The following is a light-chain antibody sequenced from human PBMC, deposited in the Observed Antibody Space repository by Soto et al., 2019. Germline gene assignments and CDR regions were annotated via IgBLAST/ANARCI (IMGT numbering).Light chain of an antibody. V-gene: IGLV2-8*01. CDR3: SSYAGGDNLL. CDR1: HID. J-gene: IGLJ2*01. CDR2: EVS. Sequence: QSALTQPPSASGSPGQSVTISCTRTHIDVSWHQRHPGKAPKLVIYEVSKRPSGVPARFSGSKSDNAASLTISGLQAEDEADYYCSSYAGGDNLLFGGGTKLTVL.